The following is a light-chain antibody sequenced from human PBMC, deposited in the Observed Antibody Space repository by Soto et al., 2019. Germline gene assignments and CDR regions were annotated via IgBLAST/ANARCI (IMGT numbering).Light chain of an antibody. CDR2: EAY. CDR3: QQYNSYSWT. V-gene: IGKV1-5*01. CDR1: QSISSW. Sequence: GDRVPITCRASQSISSWLAWYXQKXVKXXKXXXYEAYSLESGGPSRFSGSGSGTECTRTISSLQADDGATYYGQQYNSYSWTFGQGTKVDI. J-gene: IGKJ1*01.